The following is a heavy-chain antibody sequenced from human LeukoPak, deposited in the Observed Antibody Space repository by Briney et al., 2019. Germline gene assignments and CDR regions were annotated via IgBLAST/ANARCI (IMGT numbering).Heavy chain of an antibody. Sequence: PSETLSLTCTVSGGSISSYYWSWLRQPPGKGLEWIGCIYYSGSTNYNPSLKSRVTISVDTSKNQFSLKLSSVTAADTAVYYCARGSGSYSDYFDYWGQGTLVTVSS. CDR3: ARGSGSYSDYFDY. CDR1: GGSISSYY. J-gene: IGHJ4*02. D-gene: IGHD1-26*01. CDR2: IYYSGST. V-gene: IGHV4-59*01.